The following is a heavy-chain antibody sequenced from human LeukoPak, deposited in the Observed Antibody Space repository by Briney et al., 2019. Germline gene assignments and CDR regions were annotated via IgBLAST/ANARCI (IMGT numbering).Heavy chain of an antibody. J-gene: IGHJ3*02. CDR1: GYTFTSYY. D-gene: IGHD5-24*01. Sequence: GASVKVSCKASGYTFTSYYIHLVRQAPGQGFEWMAIINPSDGSTTNSQKSQGRVTMTRDTSTSTVYMELSGLRSEDTALYYCARIRDGYNDAYDIWGQGTMVTVSS. CDR2: INPSDGST. V-gene: IGHV1-46*01. CDR3: ARIRDGYNDAYDI.